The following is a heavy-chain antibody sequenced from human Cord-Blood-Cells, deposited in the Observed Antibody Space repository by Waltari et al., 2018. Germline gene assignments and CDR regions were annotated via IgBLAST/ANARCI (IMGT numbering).Heavy chain of an antibody. CDR2: ISAYNGNT. V-gene: IGHV1-18*04. J-gene: IGHJ6*03. Sequence: QVQLVQSGAEVKKPGASVKVSCKASGYTFTSYGISWVRPAPGQGLEWMGWISAYNGNTNYAQKLQGRVTMTTDTSTSTAYMELRSLRSDDTAVYYCARRRAYCSSTSCSTHYYYYYMDVWGKGTTVTVSS. CDR3: ARRRAYCSSTSCSTHYYYYYMDV. D-gene: IGHD2-2*01. CDR1: GYTFTSYG.